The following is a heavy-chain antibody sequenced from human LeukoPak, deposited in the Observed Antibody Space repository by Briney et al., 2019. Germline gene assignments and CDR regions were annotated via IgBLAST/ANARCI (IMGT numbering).Heavy chain of an antibody. CDR3: ARIVVVPAMAWSDP. CDR1: GGSISSYY. Sequence: SETLSLTCTVSGGSISSYYWSWIRQPPGKGLEWIGYIYYSGSTNYNPSLKSRVTISVDTSKNQFSLKLSSVTAADTAVYYCARIVVVPAMAWSDPWGQGTLVTVSS. V-gene: IGHV4-59*01. D-gene: IGHD2-2*01. CDR2: IYYSGST. J-gene: IGHJ5*02.